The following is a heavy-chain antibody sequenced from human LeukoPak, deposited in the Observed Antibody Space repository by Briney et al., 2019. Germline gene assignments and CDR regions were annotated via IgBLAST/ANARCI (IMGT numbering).Heavy chain of an antibody. Sequence: ASVKVSCKASGYTFTGYYMHWVRQAPGQGLEWMGIINPSGGSTNYAQKFQGRVTMTRDTSTSTVYMELSSLTSEDTAVYYCARTANSGSYLFDYWGQGTLVTVSS. CDR2: INPSGGST. J-gene: IGHJ4*02. CDR1: GYTFTGYY. CDR3: ARTANSGSYLFDY. V-gene: IGHV1-46*01. D-gene: IGHD1-26*01.